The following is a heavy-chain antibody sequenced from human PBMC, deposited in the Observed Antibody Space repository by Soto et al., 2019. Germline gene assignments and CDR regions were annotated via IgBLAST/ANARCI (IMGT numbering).Heavy chain of an antibody. CDR1: GFTFSSYG. CDR3: AKDHPTFDY. V-gene: IGHV3-30*18. J-gene: IGHJ4*02. CDR2: ISYDGSNK. Sequence: QVQLVESGGGVVQPGRSLRLSCAASGFTFSSYGMHWVRQAPGKGLEWVAVISYDGSNKYYADSVKGRFTISRDNSKNTMYLQMNSLRAEDTAVYYCAKDHPTFDYWGQGTLVTVSS.